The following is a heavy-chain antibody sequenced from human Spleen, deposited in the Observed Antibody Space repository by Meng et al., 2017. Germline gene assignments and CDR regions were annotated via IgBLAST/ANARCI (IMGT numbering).Heavy chain of an antibody. CDR1: GGSISTSGYY. J-gene: IGHJ5*02. Sequence: QLQLQESGPGLVRPSEALSLTCSVSGGSISTSGYYWGWIRQPPGKGLEWIGSIGHSGFTYYTPSLKSRVTVSIDTPRNQFSLWLTSVTAADTAVYYCVRSSAWVRTGFDPWGQGTLVTVSS. CDR3: VRSSAWVRTGFDP. CDR2: IGHSGFT. D-gene: IGHD6-19*01. V-gene: IGHV4-39*01.